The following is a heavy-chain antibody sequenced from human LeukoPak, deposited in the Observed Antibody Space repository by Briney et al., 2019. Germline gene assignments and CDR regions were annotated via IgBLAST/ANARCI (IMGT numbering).Heavy chain of an antibody. CDR1: GGSFSGYY. V-gene: IGHV4-34*01. J-gene: IGHJ6*04. Sequence: SETLSLTCAVYGGSFSGYYWSWIRQPPGKGLEWIGEINHSGSTNYNPSLKSRVTISVDTSKNQFSLKLSSVTAADTAVYYCARDPHVWGKGTTVTVSS. CDR3: ARDPHV. CDR2: INHSGST.